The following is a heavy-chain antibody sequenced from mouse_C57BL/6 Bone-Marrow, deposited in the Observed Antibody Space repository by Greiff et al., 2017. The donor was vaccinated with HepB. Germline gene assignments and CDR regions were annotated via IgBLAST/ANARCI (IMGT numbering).Heavy chain of an antibody. Sequence: VQRVESGAELVRPGASVKLSCKASGYTFTDYYINWVKQRPGQGLEWIARIYPGSGNTYYNEKFKGKATLTAEKSSSTAYMQLSSLTSEDSAVYFCARSGHYFDYWGQGTTLTVSS. J-gene: IGHJ2*01. CDR3: ARSGHYFDY. V-gene: IGHV1-76*01. CDR2: IYPGSGNT. CDR1: GYTFTDYY. D-gene: IGHD3-2*02.